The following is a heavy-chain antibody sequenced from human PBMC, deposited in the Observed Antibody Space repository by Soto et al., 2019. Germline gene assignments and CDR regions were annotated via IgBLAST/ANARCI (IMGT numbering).Heavy chain of an antibody. Sequence: HVKLQESGPVVVKPSQTLSLTCSVSGDSINSALHYWGWVRQSPGKGLQWIGYFHHTGSTFYNPSLKSRVTFSVDTSKNEFSLNLTSVTAADTAIYFCARSQVTVVVPGLWGQETLVSVSA. J-gene: IGHJ4*02. D-gene: IGHD4-4*01. V-gene: IGHV4-30-4*01. CDR3: ARSQVTVVVPGL. CDR2: FHHTGST. CDR1: GDSINSALHY.